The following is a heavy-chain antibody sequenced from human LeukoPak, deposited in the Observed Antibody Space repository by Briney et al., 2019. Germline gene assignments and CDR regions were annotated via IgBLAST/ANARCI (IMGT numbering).Heavy chain of an antibody. CDR1: GFTFSGYE. Sequence: GGCLRLSCVDSGFTFSGYEMSWVRQAPGKGLEWVSYISSSGYTIYYADSVKGRFTVSRDNAKNSLYLQMNSLRAEDTAVHFCARSRSIAGDGFDVWGQGTMVTVSS. CDR2: ISSSGYTI. D-gene: IGHD2-21*01. V-gene: IGHV3-48*03. CDR3: ARSRSIAGDGFDV. J-gene: IGHJ3*01.